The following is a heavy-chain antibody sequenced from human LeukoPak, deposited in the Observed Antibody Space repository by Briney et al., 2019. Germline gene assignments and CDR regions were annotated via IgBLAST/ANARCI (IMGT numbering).Heavy chain of an antibody. CDR3: ARGRHSGSYIFDF. D-gene: IGHD3-10*01. Sequence: ASVKVSCKASGYTLTAYYMHWVRQAPGQGLEWMGWINPNSGGTNYAQKFQGRVTLTRDTSISTAYMELSRLRSDDTAVYYCARGRHSGSYIFDFWGQGTLVTVTS. CDR1: GYTLTAYY. CDR2: INPNSGGT. J-gene: IGHJ4*02. V-gene: IGHV1-2*02.